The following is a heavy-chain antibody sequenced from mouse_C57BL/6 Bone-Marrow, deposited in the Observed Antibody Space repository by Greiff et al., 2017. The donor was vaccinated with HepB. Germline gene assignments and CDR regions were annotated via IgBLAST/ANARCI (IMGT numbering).Heavy chain of an antibody. J-gene: IGHJ4*01. CDR3: ASYYDGDAMDY. CDR2: IHPNSGST. Sequence: QVQLQQPGAELVKPGASVKLSCKASGYTFTSYWMHWVKQRTGQGLEWIGMIHPNSGSTNYNEKFKSKATLTVDKSSSTAYMQLGSLATEDSAVYYCASYYDGDAMDYWGQGTSVTVSS. CDR1: GYTFTSYW. V-gene: IGHV1-64*01. D-gene: IGHD1-1*01.